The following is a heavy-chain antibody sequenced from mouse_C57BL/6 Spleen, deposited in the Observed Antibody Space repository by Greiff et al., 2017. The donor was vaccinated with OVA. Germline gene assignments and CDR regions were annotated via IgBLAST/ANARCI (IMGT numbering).Heavy chain of an antibody. CDR2: ISDGGSYT. D-gene: IGHD1-1*01. Sequence: EVKLVESGGGLVKPGGSLKLSCAASGFTFSSYAMSWVRQTPEKRLEWVATISDGGSYTYYPDNVKGRFTISRDNAKNNLYLQMSHLKSEDTAMYYCARDSTTVPFDYWGQGTTLTVSS. CDR1: GFTFSSYA. J-gene: IGHJ2*01. V-gene: IGHV5-4*01. CDR3: ARDSTTVPFDY.